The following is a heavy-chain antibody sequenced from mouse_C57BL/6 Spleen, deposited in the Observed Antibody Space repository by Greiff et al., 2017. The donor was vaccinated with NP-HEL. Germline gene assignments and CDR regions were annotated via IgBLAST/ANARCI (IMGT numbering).Heavy chain of an antibody. CDR2: INPSSGYT. CDR3: ARPPYYYDGAMDY. CDR1: GYTFTSYM. V-gene: IGHV1-4*01. D-gene: IGHD1-1*01. Sequence: VKLQESGAELARPGASVKMSCKASGYTFTSYMMHWVKQRPGQGLEWIGYINPSSGYTKYNQKFKDKATLTADKSSSTAYMQLSSLTSEDSAVYYCARPPYYYDGAMDYWGQGTSVTVSS. J-gene: IGHJ4*01.